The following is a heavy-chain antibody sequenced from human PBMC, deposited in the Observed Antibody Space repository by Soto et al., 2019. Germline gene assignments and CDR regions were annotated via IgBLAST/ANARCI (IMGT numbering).Heavy chain of an antibody. J-gene: IGHJ4*02. CDR1: GLNVSGTY. Sequence: EVQLVESGGGLIQPGGSLRLPCAAGGLNVSGTYWSGVRKDPGKGLEWVTVIYSGGSTYYADSVKGRFTISRDNSNNTLYLQMNSLRAEDTAVYYCARNYYDSGGGFDYWGQGTLVTVSS. CDR2: IYSGGST. V-gene: IGHV3-53*01. D-gene: IGHD3-22*01. CDR3: ARNYYDSGGGFDY.